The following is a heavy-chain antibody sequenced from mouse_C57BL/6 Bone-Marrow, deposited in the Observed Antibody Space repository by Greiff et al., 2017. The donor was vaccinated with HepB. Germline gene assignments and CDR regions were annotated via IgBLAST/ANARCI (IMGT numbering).Heavy chain of an antibody. J-gene: IGHJ4*01. CDR1: GFSINSDFF. CDR2: TFYSGIT. Sequence: EVQLQESGPSLVRPSQTLSLTCTVTGFSINSDFFWIWIRQFPGNQLEYIGYTFYSGITYYNPSLESRTYITRDKSKNKSSLKLSSVTTEDTATYYYGGERYNGSSAYAMDYEGQGTSVTVTA. CDR3: GGERYNGSSAYAMDY. D-gene: IGHD1-1*01. V-gene: IGHV3-3*01.